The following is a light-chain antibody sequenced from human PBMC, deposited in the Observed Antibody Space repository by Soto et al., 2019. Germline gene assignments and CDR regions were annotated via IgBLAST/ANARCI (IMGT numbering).Light chain of an antibody. CDR3: QQRSNWPMYT. CDR1: QSVSSY. J-gene: IGKJ2*01. V-gene: IGKV3-11*01. CDR2: DTS. Sequence: EIVLTQSPATLSLSPGERATLSCRASQSVSSYLAWYQQKPGQAPRLLIYDTSNMATGIPARFSGSGSGTDFTLTIRSLEPEDFSVYYCQQRSNWPMYTFGQGTKLEIK.